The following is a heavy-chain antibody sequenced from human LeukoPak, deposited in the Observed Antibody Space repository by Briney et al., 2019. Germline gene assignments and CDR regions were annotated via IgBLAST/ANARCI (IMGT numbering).Heavy chain of an antibody. J-gene: IGHJ4*02. CDR3: ARDPLAAAGADY. D-gene: IGHD6-13*01. Sequence: SETLSLTCTVSGGSISSSSYYWGWIRQPPGKGLEWIGSIYYSGSTYYNPSLKSRVTISVDTSKNQLSLKLSSVTAADTAVYYCARDPLAAAGADYWGQGTLVTVSS. V-gene: IGHV4-39*07. CDR1: GGSISSSSYY. CDR2: IYYSGST.